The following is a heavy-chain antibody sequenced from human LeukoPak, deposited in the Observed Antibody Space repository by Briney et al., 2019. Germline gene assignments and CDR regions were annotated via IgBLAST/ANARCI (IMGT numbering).Heavy chain of an antibody. CDR3: ARGPLGQWLEYYFDY. J-gene: IGHJ4*02. D-gene: IGHD6-19*01. V-gene: IGHV4-34*01. CDR2: INHSGST. Sequence: SETLSLTCAVYGGSFSGYYWSWIRQPPGKGLEWIGEINHSGSTNYNPSLKSRVTISVDTSKNQFSLKLSSVTAADTAVYYCARGPLGQWLEYYFDYWGQGTLVTVSS. CDR1: GGSFSGYY.